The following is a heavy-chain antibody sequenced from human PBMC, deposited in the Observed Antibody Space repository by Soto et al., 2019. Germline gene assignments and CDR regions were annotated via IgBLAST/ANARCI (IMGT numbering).Heavy chain of an antibody. V-gene: IGHV3-21*01. CDR3: ARDFAPYYYDSSGYHDAFDI. CDR1: GFTFSSYS. Sequence: EVQLVESGGGLVKPGGSLRLSCAASGFTFSSYSMNWFRQAPGKGLEWVSSISSSSSYLYYADSGKGRFTISRDNAKNSLYRQMNSLRGEDTAVYYCARDFAPYYYDSSGYHDAFDIWGQGTMVTVSS. J-gene: IGHJ3*02. CDR2: ISSSSSYL. D-gene: IGHD3-22*01.